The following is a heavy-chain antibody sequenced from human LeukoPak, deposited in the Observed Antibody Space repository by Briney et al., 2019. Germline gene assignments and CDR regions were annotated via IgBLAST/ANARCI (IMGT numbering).Heavy chain of an antibody. CDR2: ISYDGNNK. V-gene: IGHV3-30*03. Sequence: PGGSLRLSCAASGFTFSSYGMHWVRQAPGKGLEWVAVISYDGNNKYSADSVKGRFTISRDNSMTTLYLQMNSLRAEDTAVYYCARAPSYDILTGYYPAWGQGTLVTVSS. J-gene: IGHJ5*02. CDR3: ARAPSYDILTGYYPA. D-gene: IGHD3-9*01. CDR1: GFTFSSYG.